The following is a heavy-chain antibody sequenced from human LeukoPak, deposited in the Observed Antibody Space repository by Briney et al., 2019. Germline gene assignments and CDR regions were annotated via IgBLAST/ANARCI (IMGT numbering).Heavy chain of an antibody. Sequence: APVKVSCKASGYTFTGYYMHWVRQAPGQGLEWMGWINPNSGGTNYAQKFQGRVTMTRDTSISTAYMELSRLRSDDTAVYYCARDPTYSGLYYFDYWGQGTLVTVSS. V-gene: IGHV1-2*02. J-gene: IGHJ4*02. CDR1: GYTFTGYY. CDR2: INPNSGGT. D-gene: IGHD5-12*01. CDR3: ARDPTYSGLYYFDY.